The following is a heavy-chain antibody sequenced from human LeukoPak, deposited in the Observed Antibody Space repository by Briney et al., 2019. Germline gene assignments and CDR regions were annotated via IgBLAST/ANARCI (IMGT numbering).Heavy chain of an antibody. J-gene: IGHJ4*02. V-gene: IGHV3-7*03. CDR1: GLNFSSRW. Sequence: GGSLRLSCAASGLNFSSRWMDWVRQAPGQGLEWVASIKEDGSEKHYVDSVKGRFTISRDNSKNTLYLQMNSLRAEDTAVYYCAKGSGWYVDYFDYWGQGTLVTVSS. D-gene: IGHD6-19*01. CDR2: IKEDGSEK. CDR3: AKGSGWYVDYFDY.